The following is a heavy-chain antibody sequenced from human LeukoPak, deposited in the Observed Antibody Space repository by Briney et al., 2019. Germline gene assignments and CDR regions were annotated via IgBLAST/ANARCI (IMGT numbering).Heavy chain of an antibody. CDR1: GFTFSSYA. V-gene: IGHV3-23*01. Sequence: PGGSLRLSCAASGFTFSSYAMSWVRQAPGKGLEWVSAISGSGGSTFYADSVKGRFTISRDNFKNTLYLQMNSLRAEDTAVYYCANSASSSSWYEYFQHWGQGTLVTVSS. CDR2: ISGSGGST. J-gene: IGHJ1*01. D-gene: IGHD6-13*01. CDR3: ANSASSSSWYEYFQH.